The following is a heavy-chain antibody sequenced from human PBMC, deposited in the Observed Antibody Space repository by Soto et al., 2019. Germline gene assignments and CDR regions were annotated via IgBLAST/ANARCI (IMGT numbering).Heavy chain of an antibody. D-gene: IGHD2-21*01. CDR3: AREARKGIISWFDP. V-gene: IGHV4-30-4*01. CDR1: GGSVSGVDYF. Sequence: PSETLSLTCTVSGGSVSGVDYFWSWIRQSPGKGLEWIGYIYYTGITHLNPSLKSRLTMAVDTSKNEFSLKLTSVSAADTAVYFCAREARKGIISWFDPWGQGTPVTVSS. CDR2: IYYTGIT. J-gene: IGHJ5*02.